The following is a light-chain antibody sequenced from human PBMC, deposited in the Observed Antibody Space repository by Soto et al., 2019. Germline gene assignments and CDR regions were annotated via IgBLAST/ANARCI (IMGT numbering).Light chain of an antibody. V-gene: IGKV1-5*03. CDR2: KAS. CDR3: QHYYSYSEA. Sequence: DIQMTQSPSTLSGSVGDRVTITCRASQTISSWLAWYQQKPGKAPKLLIYKASTLKSGVPPRFSGSGSGTEFTLTISSLQPDDFATYYCQHYYSYSEAFGEGSKVELK. CDR1: QTISSW. J-gene: IGKJ1*01.